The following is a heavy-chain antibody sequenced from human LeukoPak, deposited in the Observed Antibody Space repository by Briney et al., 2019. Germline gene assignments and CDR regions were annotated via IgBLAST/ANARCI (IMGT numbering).Heavy chain of an antibody. J-gene: IGHJ5*02. Sequence: EASVKVSCKASGYTFTSYGISWVRRAPGQGLEWMGWISAYNGNTNYAQKLQGRVTMTTDTSTSTAYMELRSLRSDDTAVYYCVRDSKPRITMVRGVIRPWGQGTLVTVSS. D-gene: IGHD3-10*01. CDR2: ISAYNGNT. CDR1: GYTFTSYG. V-gene: IGHV1-18*01. CDR3: VRDSKPRITMVRGVIRP.